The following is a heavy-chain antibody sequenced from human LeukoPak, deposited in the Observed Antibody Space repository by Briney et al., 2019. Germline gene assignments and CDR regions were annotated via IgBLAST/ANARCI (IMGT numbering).Heavy chain of an antibody. Sequence: GGSLRLSCAASGFTFSSYAMSWVRQAPGKGLEWVSAISGSGGSTYYADSVKGRFTISRDNSKNTLYPQMNSLRAEDTAVYYCAKCVVVPAAIFLAPGFFDYWGQGTLVTVSS. CDR2: ISGSGGST. V-gene: IGHV3-23*01. CDR3: AKCVVVPAAIFLAPGFFDY. D-gene: IGHD2-2*01. CDR1: GFTFSSYA. J-gene: IGHJ4*02.